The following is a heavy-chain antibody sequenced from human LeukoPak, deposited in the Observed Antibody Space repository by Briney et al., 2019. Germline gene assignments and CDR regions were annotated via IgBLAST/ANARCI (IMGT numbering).Heavy chain of an antibody. J-gene: IGHJ4*02. CDR2: FTRNDETT. CDR3: AKVKVVGYSTFDL. D-gene: IGHD3-22*01. V-gene: IGHV3-23*01. Sequence: GGSLRLSCAASGFTFSSYAMSWVRQAPGKGLEWVSGFTRNDETTSYSDSVKGRFTISRDNYKDTLYLQMNSLTAEDTAAYYCAKVKVVGYSTFDLWGQGTLVTVSP. CDR1: GFTFSSYA.